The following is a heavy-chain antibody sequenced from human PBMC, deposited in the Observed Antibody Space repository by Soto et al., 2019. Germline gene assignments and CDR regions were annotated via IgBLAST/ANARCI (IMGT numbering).Heavy chain of an antibody. V-gene: IGHV3-74*01. CDR1: GFTFSSYW. CDR2: INSDGSST. J-gene: IGHJ4*02. D-gene: IGHD3-10*01. Sequence: GGSLRLSCAASGFTFSSYWMHWVRQAPGKGLVWVSRINSDGSSTSYADSVKGRFTISRDNAKNTLYLQMNSLRAEDTAVYYCSSLWFGESFDYWGQGTLVTVSS. CDR3: SSLWFGESFDY.